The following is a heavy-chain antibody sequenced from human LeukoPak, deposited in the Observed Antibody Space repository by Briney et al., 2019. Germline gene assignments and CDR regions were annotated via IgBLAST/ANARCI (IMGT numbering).Heavy chain of an antibody. V-gene: IGHV1-18*01. CDR3: ARGAYYYDSSGYSEFDY. Sequence: ASVKVSCKASGYTFTSYGISWVRQAPGQGLEWMGWISAYNGNTNYAQKLQGRVTMTTDTSTSTAYMELRSLRSDDTAVYYCARGAYYYDSSGYSEFDYWGQGTLVTVSS. CDR1: GYTFTSYG. D-gene: IGHD3-22*01. CDR2: ISAYNGNT. J-gene: IGHJ4*02.